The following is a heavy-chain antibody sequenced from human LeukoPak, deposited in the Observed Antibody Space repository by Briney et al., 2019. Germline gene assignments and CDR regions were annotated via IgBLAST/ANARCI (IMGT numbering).Heavy chain of an antibody. V-gene: IGHV5-51*01. Sequence: GESLKISCKGSGYSFTSYWIGWVRQMPGKGLEWMGIIYPGDSDTRYSPSFQGQVTISADKSISTASLQWSSLKASDTAMYYCARHGGYCSSTSCYGGFVDYWGQGTLVTVSS. CDR1: GYSFTSYW. J-gene: IGHJ4*02. D-gene: IGHD2-2*01. CDR3: ARHGGYCSSTSCYGGFVDY. CDR2: IYPGDSDT.